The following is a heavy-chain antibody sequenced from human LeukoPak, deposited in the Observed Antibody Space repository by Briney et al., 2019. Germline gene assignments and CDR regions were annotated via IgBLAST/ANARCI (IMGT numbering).Heavy chain of an antibody. V-gene: IGHV3-11*01. D-gene: IGHD2-15*01. CDR1: GFTFSDYY. Sequence: GGSLRLSCAASGFTFSDYYMTWIRQAPGKGLEWVSYITNSDDSMYYADSVKGRFTISRDNARNSLHLQMNSLRAEDTAVYYCARIWPSVAAFDIWGQGTMVTVSS. J-gene: IGHJ3*02. CDR2: ITNSDDSM. CDR3: ARIWPSVAAFDI.